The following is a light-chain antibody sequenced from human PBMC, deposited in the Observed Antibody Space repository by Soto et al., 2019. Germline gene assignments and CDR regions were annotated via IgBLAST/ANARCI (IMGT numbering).Light chain of an antibody. CDR1: SNDIGAYNF. J-gene: IGLJ1*01. Sequence: QSVLTQPASVSGSPGQSITISCTGTSNDIGAYNFVSWYQQHPGKAPKLIVYHVSDRPSGFSSRFSGSKSGNSASLTISGLHAEDEADYYCSSYAGSDTFVFGTGTKVTVL. CDR3: SSYAGSDTFV. CDR2: HVS. V-gene: IGLV2-14*03.